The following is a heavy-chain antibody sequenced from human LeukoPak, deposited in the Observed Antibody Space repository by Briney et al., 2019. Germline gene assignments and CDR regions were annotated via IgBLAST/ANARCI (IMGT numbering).Heavy chain of an antibody. CDR1: GFTFSSYS. J-gene: IGHJ3*01. CDR2: ISDSGNTK. CDR3: AKDRI. Sequence: GGSLRLSCEASGFTFSSYSMNWVRQAPGKGLEWISYISDSGNTKYYANSMKGRFTISRDNARSSLFLQMNSLRAEDTAMYYCAKDRIGGQGTMVTVSS. D-gene: IGHD2-15*01. V-gene: IGHV3-48*01.